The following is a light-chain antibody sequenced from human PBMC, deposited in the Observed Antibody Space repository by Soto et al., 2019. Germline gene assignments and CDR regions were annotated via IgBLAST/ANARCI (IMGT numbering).Light chain of an antibody. CDR3: SSYTTSTTVV. CDR1: SSVVGCYNF. V-gene: IGLV2-14*03. Sequence: QSALTQPASVFGSPGQSITFSCTGTSSVVGCYNFVSWYQQHPGKAPKLMIYEVSSRPSGVSNRFSGSKSGNTASLTISGLQPEDEADYYCSSYTTSTTVVFGTGTKVTAL. CDR2: EVS. J-gene: IGLJ1*01.